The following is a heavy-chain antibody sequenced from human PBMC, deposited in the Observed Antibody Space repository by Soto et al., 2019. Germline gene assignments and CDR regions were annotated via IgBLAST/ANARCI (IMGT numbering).Heavy chain of an antibody. CDR2: ISAYNGNT. J-gene: IGHJ4*02. CDR1: GYTFTSYG. Sequence: QVQLVQSGAEVKKPGASVKVSCKASGYTFTSYGISWVRQAPGQGLEWMGWISAYNGNTTYAQNLQGRVTMTTDTSTRTAYMELRSLRSDDTAVYSWPRDQAMAQFDYWGQGPLVTVPS. CDR3: PRDQAMAQFDY. V-gene: IGHV1-18*01. D-gene: IGHD5-18*01.